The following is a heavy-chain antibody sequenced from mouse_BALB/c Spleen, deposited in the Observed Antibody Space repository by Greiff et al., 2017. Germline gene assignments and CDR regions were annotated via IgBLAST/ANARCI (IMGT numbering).Heavy chain of an antibody. J-gene: IGHJ4*01. D-gene: IGHD1-1*01. CDR3: ARWSYYGSTYYYAMDY. CDR2: INPSSGYT. CDR1: GYTFTSYT. V-gene: IGHV1-4*01. Sequence: QVQLKESGAELARPGASVKMSCKASGYTFTSYTMHWVKQRPGQGLEWIGYINPSSGYTNYNQKFKDKATLTADKSSSTAYMQLSSLTSEDSAVYYCARWSYYGSTYYYAMDYWGQGTSVTVSA.